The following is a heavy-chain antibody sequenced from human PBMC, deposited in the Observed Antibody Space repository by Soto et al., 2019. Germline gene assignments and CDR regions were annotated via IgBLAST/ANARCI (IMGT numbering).Heavy chain of an antibody. J-gene: IGHJ6*02. CDR1: GYSFTSYW. V-gene: IGHV5-51*01. D-gene: IGHD3-16*01. CDR3: ARRGSKGGAFYYYGMDV. Sequence: PVASLEISCKGSGYSFTSYWIGWVRQMPGKGLEWMGIIYPGDSDTRYSPSFQGQVIISADKSISTAYLQWSSLKASDTAMYYCARRGSKGGAFYYYGMDVWGQGTTVTVSS. CDR2: IYPGDSDT.